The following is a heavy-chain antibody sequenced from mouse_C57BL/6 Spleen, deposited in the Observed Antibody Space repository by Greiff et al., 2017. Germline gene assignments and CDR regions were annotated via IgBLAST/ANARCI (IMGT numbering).Heavy chain of an antibody. V-gene: IGHV5-16*01. Sequence: EVQLVESEGGLVQPGSSMKLSCTASGFTFSDYYMAWVRQVPEKGLEWVANINYDGSSTYYLDSLKSRFIISRDNAKNILYLQMSSLKFEDTATYYCAREFITTVPYFDVWGTGTTVTVSS. CDR2: INYDGSST. CDR1: GFTFSDYY. J-gene: IGHJ1*03. D-gene: IGHD1-1*01. CDR3: AREFITTVPYFDV.